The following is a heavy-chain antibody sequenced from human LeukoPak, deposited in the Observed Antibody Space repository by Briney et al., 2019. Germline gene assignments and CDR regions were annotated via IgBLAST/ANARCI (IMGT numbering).Heavy chain of an antibody. V-gene: IGHV1-2*02. Sequence: ASVKVSCKASGYTFTGYYMHWVRQAPGQGLEWMGWINPNSGGTNYAQKFQGRVTMTRDTSISPAYMELSRLRSDDTAVYYCARDPYDSSGYFDYWGQGTLVTVSS. CDR3: ARDPYDSSGYFDY. J-gene: IGHJ4*02. CDR2: INPNSGGT. CDR1: GYTFTGYY. D-gene: IGHD3-22*01.